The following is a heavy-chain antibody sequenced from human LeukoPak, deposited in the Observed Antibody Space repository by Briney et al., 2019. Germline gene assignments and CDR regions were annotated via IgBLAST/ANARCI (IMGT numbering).Heavy chain of an antibody. Sequence: GGSLRLSCAASGFTFSSHSMNWVRQAPGKGLEWVSSISSSSSYIYYADSVKGRFTISRDNAKNSLYLEMNSLRAEDTAVYYCARVGYDSSGYLDYWGQGTLVTVSS. V-gene: IGHV3-21*01. CDR2: ISSSSSYI. D-gene: IGHD3-22*01. CDR3: ARVGYDSSGYLDY. CDR1: GFTFSSHS. J-gene: IGHJ4*02.